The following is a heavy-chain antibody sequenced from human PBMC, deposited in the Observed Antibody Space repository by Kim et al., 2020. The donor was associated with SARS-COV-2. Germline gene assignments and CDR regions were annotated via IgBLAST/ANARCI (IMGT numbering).Heavy chain of an antibody. Sequence: GGSLRLSCTASGFSFSYYWMTWVRQPPGKGLEWVANINEDGSEKYYVDSVKGRFTISRDNDKNSVYLQMNSLRAEDTAVYYCVRLPYYFGSGYFSAFDYWGQGTLVTVSS. CDR3: VRLPYYFGSGYFSAFDY. CDR1: GFSFSYYW. CDR2: INEDGSEK. J-gene: IGHJ4*02. V-gene: IGHV3-7*01. D-gene: IGHD3-10*01.